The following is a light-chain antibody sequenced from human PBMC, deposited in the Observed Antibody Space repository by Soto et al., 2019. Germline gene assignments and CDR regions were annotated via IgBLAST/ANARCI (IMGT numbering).Light chain of an antibody. V-gene: IGKV1-6*01. CDR3: LQDNNFPPT. CDR1: QGIGND. Sequence: AIHMTQSPSSLSASLGDSVNITCRASQGIGNDLGWYQQKPRKAPKVLIYAASSLQSGVPSRFSGSGSGTHFTLPISSLQPEDFAPYYCLQDNNFPPTFGGGTKVEIK. J-gene: IGKJ4*01. CDR2: AAS.